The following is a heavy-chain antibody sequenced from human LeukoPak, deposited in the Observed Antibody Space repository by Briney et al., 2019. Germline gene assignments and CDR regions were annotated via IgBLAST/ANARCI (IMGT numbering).Heavy chain of an antibody. CDR3: ARDMLRLGELSSTNWFDP. CDR2: IYYSGST. J-gene: IGHJ5*02. CDR1: GGSISSSSYY. V-gene: IGHV4-39*07. Sequence: KPSETLSLTCTVSGGSISSSSYYWGWIRQPPGKGLEWIGTIYYSGSTYYNPSLKSRVTISVDTSKNQFSLRLSSVTAADTAVYYCARDMLRLGELSSTNWFDPWGQGTLVIVSS. D-gene: IGHD3-16*02.